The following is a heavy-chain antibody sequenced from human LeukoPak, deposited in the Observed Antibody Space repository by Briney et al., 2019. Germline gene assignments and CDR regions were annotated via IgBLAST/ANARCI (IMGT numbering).Heavy chain of an antibody. V-gene: IGHV4-59*01. Sequence: PSETLSLTCTVSGGSISSYYWSWIRQPPGKGLEWIGYIYYSGSTNYNPSLKSRVTISVDTSKDQFSLKLSSVTAADTAVYYCARVSAHLARSGWYNDAFDIWGQGTMVTVSS. CDR1: GGSISSYY. CDR3: ARVSAHLARSGWYNDAFDI. CDR2: IYYSGST. J-gene: IGHJ3*02. D-gene: IGHD6-19*01.